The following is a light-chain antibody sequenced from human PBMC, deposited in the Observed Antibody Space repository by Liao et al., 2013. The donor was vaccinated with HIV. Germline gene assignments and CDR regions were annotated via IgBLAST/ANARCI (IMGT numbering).Light chain of an antibody. J-gene: IGLJ3*02. CDR1: NIGSKS. V-gene: IGLV3-21*01. Sequence: SYELTQPPSVSVAPGETARITCGGNNIGSKSVHWYQQKPGQSPVLVLYHDSKRPSGIPERFSGSNSGNTATLTISGTQAVDEADYFCQAWDNSIAVFGGGTNLAVL. CDR2: HDS. CDR3: QAWDNSIAV.